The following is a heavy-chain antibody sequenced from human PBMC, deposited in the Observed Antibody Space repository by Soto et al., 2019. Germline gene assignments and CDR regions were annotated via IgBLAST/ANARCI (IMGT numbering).Heavy chain of an antibody. CDR3: ASSRLDSYYYYRSGYYATNDY. CDR1: GYTFTSYG. V-gene: IGHV1-18*01. J-gene: IGHJ4*02. Sequence: QVQLVQSGAEVKKPGASVKVSCKASGYTFTSYGISWVRQAPGQGLEWMGWISAYNGNTNYAQKLQGRVTMTTDTSTSTDYMERRSLGSDVTGVYYCASSRLDSYYYYRSGYYATNDYWGQGTLGTVSS. D-gene: IGHD3-22*01. CDR2: ISAYNGNT.